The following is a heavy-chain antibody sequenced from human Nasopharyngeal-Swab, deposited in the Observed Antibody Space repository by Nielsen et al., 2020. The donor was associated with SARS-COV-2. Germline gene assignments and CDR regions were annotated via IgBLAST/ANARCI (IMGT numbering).Heavy chain of an antibody. J-gene: IGHJ4*02. D-gene: IGHD2-15*01. V-gene: IGHV3-13*01. CDR3: TRDSRDCDADVCYWGGADY. Sequence: GGSLRLSCAASSFPLSIYDRLWVRQGTGKGLEWISSNVTAGDTSCPASVKGRFTISRDNSRNTLYLQMTSLRVEDTALYYCTRDSRDCDADVCYWGGADYWGQGTLVTVSS. CDR1: SFPLSIYD. CDR2: NVTAGDT.